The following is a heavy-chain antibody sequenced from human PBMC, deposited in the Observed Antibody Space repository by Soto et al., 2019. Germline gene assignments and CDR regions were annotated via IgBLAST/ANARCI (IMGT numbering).Heavy chain of an antibody. Sequence: SSVKVSCKASGGTFSSYAISWVRQAPGQGLEWMGGIIPIFGTANYAQKFQGRVTITADESTSTAYMELSSLRSEDTAVYYCASPNPDLRDAFDIWGQGTTVTVS. CDR1: GGTFSSYA. J-gene: IGHJ3*02. CDR3: ASPNPDLRDAFDI. V-gene: IGHV1-69*13. CDR2: IIPIFGTA.